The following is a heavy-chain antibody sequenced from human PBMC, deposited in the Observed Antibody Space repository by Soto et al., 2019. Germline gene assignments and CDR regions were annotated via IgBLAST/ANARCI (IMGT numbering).Heavy chain of an antibody. D-gene: IGHD6-13*01. J-gene: IGHJ5*02. CDR2: INHSGST. CDR1: RGSVSGYC. V-gene: IGHV4-34*01. Sequence: PSESLSLTCAVYRGSVSGYCCSWIRQPPRKGLEWIGEINHSGSTNYNPSLKSRVTISVDTSKNQFSLKLSSVTAADTAVYYCARGAAAGSSWFDPWGQGTLVTVSS. CDR3: ARGAAAGSSWFDP.